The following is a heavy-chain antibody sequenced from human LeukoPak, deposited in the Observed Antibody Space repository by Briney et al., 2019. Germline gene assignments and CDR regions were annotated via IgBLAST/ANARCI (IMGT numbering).Heavy chain of an antibody. CDR1: GGTFSSYA. Sequence: SVKVSCKASGGTFSSYAVSWVRQAPGQGLEWIGGIIPIFGTANYAQKFQGRVTITTDESTSTAYMELSSLRSEDTAVYYCARRRSGGFWFDPWGREPWSPSPQ. V-gene: IGHV1-69*05. CDR2: IIPIFGTA. J-gene: IGHJ5*02. D-gene: IGHD2-15*01. CDR3: ARRRSGGFWFDP.